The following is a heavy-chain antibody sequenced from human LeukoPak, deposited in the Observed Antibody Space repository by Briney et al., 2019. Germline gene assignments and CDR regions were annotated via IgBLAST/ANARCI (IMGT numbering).Heavy chain of an antibody. CDR2: ISDTGGRT. J-gene: IGHJ4*02. CDR3: ARGLWAFDWLPHFDY. V-gene: IGHV3-23*01. Sequence: KSGGSLRLSCAVSGITLSNYGMTWVRQAPGKGLEWVAGISDTGGRTNYADSVKGRFTISRDNPKNTLYLQMNSLGAEDTAVYFCARGLWAFDWLPHFDYWGQGTLVTVSS. D-gene: IGHD3-9*01. CDR1: GITLSNYG.